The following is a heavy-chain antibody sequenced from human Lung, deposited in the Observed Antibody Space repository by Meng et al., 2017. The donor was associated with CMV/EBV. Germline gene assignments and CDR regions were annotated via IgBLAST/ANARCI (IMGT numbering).Heavy chain of an antibody. CDR1: GYCFGSYG. D-gene: IGHD2-15*01. V-gene: IGHV1-18*01. CDR3: ASGTPGRSYCDY. J-gene: IGHJ4*02. CDR2: FVNYVDT. Sequence: QSGHEVQKAGACVSVSGEAAGYCFGSYGICWVRQAPGQGLEWMGWFVNYVDTYPAPKFQGRVTMTTDTHTNTAFMELRSLTSDDTAVYYCASGTPGRSYCDYWGQGTLVTVSS.